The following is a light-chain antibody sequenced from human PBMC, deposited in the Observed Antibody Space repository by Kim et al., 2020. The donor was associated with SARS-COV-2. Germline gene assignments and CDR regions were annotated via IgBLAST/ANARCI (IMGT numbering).Light chain of an antibody. CDR3: QQYNAWPPYT. V-gene: IGKV3-15*01. CDR1: QSVSTN. J-gene: IGKJ2*01. Sequence: ERMLTQSPAILSVSRGERATLSCRASQSVSTNLAWYQQKPGQPPRLLIYDTSTRATGIPARFSGSGSGTVFTLTIRSVQSEDFAVYFCQQYNAWPPYTFGQGTKLEI. CDR2: DTS.